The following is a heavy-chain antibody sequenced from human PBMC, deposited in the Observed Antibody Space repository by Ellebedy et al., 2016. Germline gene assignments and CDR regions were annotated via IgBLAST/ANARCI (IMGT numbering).Heavy chain of an antibody. CDR2: VNSDGSST. CDR3: ARGEWDGRTVVVTTDYESAHLMDV. CDR1: GFTLSDYW. D-gene: IGHD3-22*01. J-gene: IGHJ6*03. V-gene: IGHV3-74*01. Sequence: GESLKISXAASGFTLSDYWMHWVRQVPGKGLVWVSRVNSDGSSTSYADSVKGRFTISRDNAKNTLYLQMNSLRAEDTAVYFCARGEWDGRTVVVTTDYESAHLMDVWGKGTTVTVAS.